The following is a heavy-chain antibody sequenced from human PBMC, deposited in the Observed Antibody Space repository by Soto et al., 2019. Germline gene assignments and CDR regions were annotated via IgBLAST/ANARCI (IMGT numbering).Heavy chain of an antibody. J-gene: IGHJ6*02. CDR1: GGSISSYY. Sequence: SETLSLTCTVSGGSISSYYWSWIRQPPGKGLEWIGYIYYSGSTNYNPSLKSRVTISVDTSKNQFSLKLSSVTAADTAVYYCARVGHYYDSSGYGPGMDVWGQGTTVTVSS. CDR2: IYYSGST. V-gene: IGHV4-59*01. CDR3: ARVGHYYDSSGYGPGMDV. D-gene: IGHD3-22*01.